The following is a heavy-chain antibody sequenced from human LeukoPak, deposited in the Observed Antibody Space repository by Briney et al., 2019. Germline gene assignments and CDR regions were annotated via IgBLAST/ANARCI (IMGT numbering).Heavy chain of an antibody. CDR2: ISSSSSYI. J-gene: IGHJ6*03. V-gene: IGHV3-21*01. D-gene: IGHD3-3*01. Sequence: GGSLRLSCAASGFTFSSYSMNWVRQAPGEGLEWVSSISSSSSYIYYADSVKGRFTISRDNAKNSLYLQMNSLRAEDSAVYYCARDPAIFGVVPPYYYYMDVWGKGTTVTVSS. CDR3: ARDPAIFGVVPPYYYYMDV. CDR1: GFTFSSYS.